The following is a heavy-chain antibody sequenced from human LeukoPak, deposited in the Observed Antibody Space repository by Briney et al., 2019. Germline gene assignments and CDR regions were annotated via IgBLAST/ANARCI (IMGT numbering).Heavy chain of an antibody. J-gene: IGHJ5*02. CDR3: AKSDWFDP. Sequence: AGGSLRLSCAASGFTLSGHWMHWFRQPPGKGLAWVSRNKCDGSESYYADSVKGRFTISRDNAKNTLYLQMNSLRVEDTAVYYCAKSDWFDPWGQGTLVTVSS. CDR1: GFTLSGHW. V-gene: IGHV3-74*01. CDR2: NKCDGSES.